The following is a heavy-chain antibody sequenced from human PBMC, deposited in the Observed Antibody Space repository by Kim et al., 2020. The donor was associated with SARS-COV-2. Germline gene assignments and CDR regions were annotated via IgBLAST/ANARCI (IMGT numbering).Heavy chain of an antibody. J-gene: IGHJ4*02. D-gene: IGHD3-10*01. CDR3: VRGHYGKIVEY. V-gene: IGHV1-18*01. Sequence: ASVKVSCKASGYTFTDYGFSWVRQAPGQGLEWMGWIDSDNGNTNYAQNLQGRVTMTADTSTSTAYMELMSLRSDDTAMYYCVRGHYGKIVEYWGQGTLVTVSS. CDR1: GYTFTDYG. CDR2: IDSDNGNT.